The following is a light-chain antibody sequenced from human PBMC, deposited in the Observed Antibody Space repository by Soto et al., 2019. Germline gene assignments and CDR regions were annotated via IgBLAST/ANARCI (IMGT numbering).Light chain of an antibody. CDR1: QSVSGNY. CDR2: DVS. V-gene: IGKV3-20*01. CDR3: QQYGSSPLT. Sequence: EVVLTQSPGTLSLSPGQRATLSCRASQSVSGNYLVWYQQKPGQAPSLLIYDVSSRATGIPDRFSGSGSGTDFTLTISRLEPEDFAVYYCQQYGSSPLTFGGGTKVEIK. J-gene: IGKJ4*01.